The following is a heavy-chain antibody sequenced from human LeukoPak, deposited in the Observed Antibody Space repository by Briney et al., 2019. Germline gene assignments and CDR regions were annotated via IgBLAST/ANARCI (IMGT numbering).Heavy chain of an antibody. Sequence: PGGSLRLSCAASGFTFSSYEMSWVRQAPGKGLEWVSYISSSGSTIYYADSVKGRFTISRDNAKNSLYLQMNGLRAEDTAVYYCARDRGFWSGYPFDYWGQGTLVTVSS. CDR2: ISSSGSTI. V-gene: IGHV3-48*03. J-gene: IGHJ4*02. CDR3: ARDRGFWSGYPFDY. D-gene: IGHD3-3*01. CDR1: GFTFSSYE.